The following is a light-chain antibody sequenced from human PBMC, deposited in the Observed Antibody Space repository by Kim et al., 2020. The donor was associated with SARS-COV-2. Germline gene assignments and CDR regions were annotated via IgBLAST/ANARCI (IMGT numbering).Light chain of an antibody. V-gene: IGKV1-5*01. CDR2: AAS. CDR3: QQYSSYST. J-gene: IGKJ1*01. CDR1: QSISSS. Sequence: SASVGDRVTITCRASQSISSSLAWYQQKPGEAPELLIYAASTLERGVPSRFSGTGSGTEFTLTISSLHSEDLATYYCQQYSSYSTFGQGTKVEIK.